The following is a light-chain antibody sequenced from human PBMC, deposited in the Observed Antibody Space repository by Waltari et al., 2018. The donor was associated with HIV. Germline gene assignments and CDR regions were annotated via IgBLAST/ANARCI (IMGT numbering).Light chain of an antibody. Sequence: QSALTQPASVSGSPGHSLTLSCPGPYDDVGGYNYASWYQHHPGKAPKVIIYDITKRPSGISDRFSGSKSGNTASLTISGLQAEDEADYYCNSYTSSNTFVFGTGTKVTVL. CDR1: YDDVGGYNY. CDR2: DIT. V-gene: IGLV2-14*03. J-gene: IGLJ1*01. CDR3: NSYTSSNTFV.